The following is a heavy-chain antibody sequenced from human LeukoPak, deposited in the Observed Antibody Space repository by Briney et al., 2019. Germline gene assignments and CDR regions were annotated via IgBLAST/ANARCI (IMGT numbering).Heavy chain of an antibody. Sequence: PGGSLRLSCAASGFTFSSYGMHWVRQAPGKGLEWVAVIWYDGSNKYYADSVKGRFTISRDNSKNTLYLQMNSLRAEDTAVYYCARIGRGGSGSYYPPYYYGMDVWGPGDTVTASS. CDR3: ARIGRGGSGSYYPPYYYGMDV. CDR1: GFTFSSYG. CDR2: IWYDGSNK. V-gene: IGHV3-33*01. D-gene: IGHD3-10*01. J-gene: IGHJ6*02.